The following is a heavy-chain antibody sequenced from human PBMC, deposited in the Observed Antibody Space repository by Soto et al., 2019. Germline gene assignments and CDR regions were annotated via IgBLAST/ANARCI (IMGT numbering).Heavy chain of an antibody. Sequence: QVQLVQSGAEVKKPGSSVKVSCKASGGTFSSYAISWVRQAPGQGLEWMGGIIPIFGTANYAQKFQGRVTITADESKSTAYMELSSLRSEDTAVYYCARRSSQLWPRAYYYGMDVWGQGTTVTVSS. CDR3: ARRSSQLWPRAYYYGMDV. J-gene: IGHJ6*01. V-gene: IGHV1-69*01. CDR1: GGTFSSYA. D-gene: IGHD5-18*01. CDR2: IIPIFGTA.